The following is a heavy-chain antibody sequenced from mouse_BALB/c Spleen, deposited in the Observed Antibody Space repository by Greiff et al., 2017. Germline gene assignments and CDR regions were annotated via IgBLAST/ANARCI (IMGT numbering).Heavy chain of an antibody. V-gene: IGHV1-54*01. CDR2: INPGSGGT. D-gene: IGHD2-4*01. Sequence: QVQLKQSGAELVRPGTSVKVSCKASGYAFTNYLIEWVKQRPGQGLEWIGVINPGSGGTNYNEKFKGKATLTADKSSSTAYMQLSSLTSDDSAVYFCARGDDYGRAYWGQGTLVTVSA. J-gene: IGHJ3*01. CDR1: GYAFTNYL. CDR3: ARGDDYGRAY.